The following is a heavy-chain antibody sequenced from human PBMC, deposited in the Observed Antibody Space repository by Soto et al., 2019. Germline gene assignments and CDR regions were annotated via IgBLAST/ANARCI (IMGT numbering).Heavy chain of an antibody. CDR3: ARGGYSSSWYARGWYSDWLDP. Sequence: QVQLVESGGGVVQPGRSLRLSCAASGFTFSSYGMHWVRQAPGKGLEWVAVIWYDGSNKYYADSVKGRFTISRDNSKNTLDLEMNSLRAEDTGVCYCARGGYSSSWYARGWYSDWLDPWGQGTLVTVSS. D-gene: IGHD6-13*01. CDR1: GFTFSSYG. CDR2: IWYDGSNK. J-gene: IGHJ5*02. V-gene: IGHV3-33*01.